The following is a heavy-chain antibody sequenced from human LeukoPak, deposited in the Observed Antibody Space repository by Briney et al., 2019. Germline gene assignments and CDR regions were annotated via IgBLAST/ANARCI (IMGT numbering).Heavy chain of an antibody. CDR2: INDDGSIT. Sequence: GGSLRLSCAASGFTFSTYWMHWVRQAPGKGLVWVSRINDDGSITSYADSMKGRFTISRDNAKNALYLQMNSLRAEDTAVYYCARDREQQPTYDYWGQGTLVTVSS. CDR3: ARDREQQPTYDY. CDR1: GFTFSTYW. D-gene: IGHD6-13*01. V-gene: IGHV3-74*01. J-gene: IGHJ4*02.